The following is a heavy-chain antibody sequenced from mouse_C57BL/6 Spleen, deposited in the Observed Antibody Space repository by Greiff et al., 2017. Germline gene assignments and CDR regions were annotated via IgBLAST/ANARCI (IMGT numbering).Heavy chain of an antibody. Sequence: EVQLQQSGGGLVQPKGSLKLSCAASGYTFNTYAMNWVRQAPGKGLEWVARIRSKSNNYATYYAESVKDRFTISRDDSESMLYLQMNNSKTEDTARYYGVRSFYLDYWGQGTTLTVSS. V-gene: IGHV10-1*01. CDR1: GYTFNTYA. CDR2: IRSKSNNYAT. J-gene: IGHJ2*01. CDR3: VRSFYLDY.